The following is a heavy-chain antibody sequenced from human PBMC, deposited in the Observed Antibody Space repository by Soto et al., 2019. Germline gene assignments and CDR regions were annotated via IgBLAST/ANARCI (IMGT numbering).Heavy chain of an antibody. CDR3: ARHHGGVHRWSFYYYGMDV. CDR2: IYYSGST. CDR1: GGSISSSSYY. J-gene: IGHJ6*02. D-gene: IGHD1-26*01. V-gene: IGHV4-39*01. Sequence: SSETLSLTCTVSGGSISSSSYYWGWIRQPPGKGLEWIGSIYYSGSTCYNPSLKSRVTISVDTSKNQFSLKLSSVTAADTAVYYCARHHGGVHRWSFYYYGMDVWGQGTTVTVSS.